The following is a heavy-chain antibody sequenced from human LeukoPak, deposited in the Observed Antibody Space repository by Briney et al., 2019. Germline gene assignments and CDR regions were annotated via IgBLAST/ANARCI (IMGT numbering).Heavy chain of an antibody. Sequence: PGGSLRLSCAASGFTFSSYGMHWVRQAPGKGLEWVAVIWYDGSNKYYADSVKGRFTISRDNSKNTLYLQMNSLRAEDTAVYYCARSQAPEDYYYGMDVWGQGTTVIVSS. J-gene: IGHJ6*02. V-gene: IGHV3-33*01. CDR1: GFTFSSYG. CDR3: ARSQAPEDYYYGMDV. CDR2: IWYDGSNK.